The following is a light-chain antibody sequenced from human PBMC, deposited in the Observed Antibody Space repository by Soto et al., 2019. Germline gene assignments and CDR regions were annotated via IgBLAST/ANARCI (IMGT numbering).Light chain of an antibody. V-gene: IGKV1-9*01. Sequence: DIQLTQSPSFLSASVGDRVTITCRASQGISSYLAWYQQKPGKAPKLLIYDASILQSGVPSGFSGSGSGTEFTLTISSLQPEDFATYYCQRHNSYPTFGGGTKVEIK. J-gene: IGKJ4*01. CDR3: QRHNSYPT. CDR2: DAS. CDR1: QGISSY.